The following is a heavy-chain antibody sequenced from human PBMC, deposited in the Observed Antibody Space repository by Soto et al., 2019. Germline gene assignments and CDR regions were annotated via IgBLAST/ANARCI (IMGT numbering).Heavy chain of an antibody. Sequence: GGSLRLSCAASGFTFSSYAMSWVRQAPGMGLEWVSGISNSGGNKYYADSVKGRFTISRDNSKNNLNIKMNSMRAEDTAVYYCAKDIGSTWYAYFDYWGQGTLVTVSS. CDR3: AKDIGSTWYAYFDY. D-gene: IGHD6-13*01. CDR2: ISNSGGNK. J-gene: IGHJ4*02. V-gene: IGHV3-23*01. CDR1: GFTFSSYA.